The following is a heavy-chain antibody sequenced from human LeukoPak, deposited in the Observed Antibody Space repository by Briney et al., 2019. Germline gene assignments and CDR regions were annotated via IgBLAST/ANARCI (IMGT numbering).Heavy chain of an antibody. CDR2: ISTYNGHT. D-gene: IGHD6-19*01. CDR1: GFTFTSYG. Sequence: PGGSLTLSCAASGFTFTSYGISWLRQAPGQGLEWMGWISTYNGHTHYAQKLQGRVTMTTDTSTSTAYMELRSLRSDDTAVYYCARSSLAVAGSDFDYWGQGTLVTVSS. V-gene: IGHV1-18*01. J-gene: IGHJ4*02. CDR3: ARSSLAVAGSDFDY.